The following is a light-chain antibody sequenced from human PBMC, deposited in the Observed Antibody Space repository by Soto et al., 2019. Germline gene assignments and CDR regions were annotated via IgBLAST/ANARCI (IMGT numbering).Light chain of an antibody. CDR2: GAS. J-gene: IGKJ2*01. CDR1: QSVSSN. Sequence: EIVMTQSPATLSVSPGERATLSCRASQSVSSNLAWYQQKPGQAPRLLIYGASTRATGIPARFSGSGSGTEFTLTISSLQSEDVAVYYCQQYNNWPPKYTFGQETKLEIK. CDR3: QQYNNWPPKYT. V-gene: IGKV3-15*01.